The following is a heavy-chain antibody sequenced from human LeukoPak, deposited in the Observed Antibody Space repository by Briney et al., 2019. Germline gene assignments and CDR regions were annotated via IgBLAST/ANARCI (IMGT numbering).Heavy chain of an antibody. CDR1: GGSFSGYY. V-gene: IGHV4-34*01. CDR2: INHSGST. Sequence: SETLSLTCAVYGGSFSGYYWSWIRQPPGKGLEWIGEINHSGSTNYNPSLKSRVTISVDTSKNQFSLKLSSVTAADTAVYYCARVRGYSYGFWREHWFDPWGQGTLVTVSS. CDR3: ARVRGYSYGFWREHWFDP. J-gene: IGHJ5*02. D-gene: IGHD5-18*01.